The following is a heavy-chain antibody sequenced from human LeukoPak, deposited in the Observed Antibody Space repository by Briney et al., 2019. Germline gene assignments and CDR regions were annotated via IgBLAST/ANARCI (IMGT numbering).Heavy chain of an antibody. J-gene: IGHJ5*02. CDR1: GFSFSSNS. CDR2: ISGSAARV. CDR3: GKDSYVGVNWFDP. D-gene: IGHD1-26*01. Sequence: AGGSLRLFCAASGFSFSSNSMSWVRQAPGKGLEWVSAISGSAARVFYSDSVKGRFTISRDNSKNMVYLQMNSLRAEDTAVYYCGKDSYVGVNWFDPRGQGILVTVSS. V-gene: IGHV3-23*01.